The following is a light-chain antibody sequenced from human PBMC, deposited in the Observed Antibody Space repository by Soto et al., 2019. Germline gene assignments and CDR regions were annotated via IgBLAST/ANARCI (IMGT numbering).Light chain of an antibody. V-gene: IGKV4-1*01. CDR3: QQFFSVPLT. Sequence: DIVMTQSPDSLSVSLGERATINCMSSQSILYRSNSKYYLAWYQQKPGHPPKLLIYWASTRGSGVPDRFSGSGSGTDFTLTISSLQAEDVAIYFCQQFFSVPLTFGGGTKVEIK. CDR2: WAS. CDR1: QSILYRSNSKYY. J-gene: IGKJ4*01.